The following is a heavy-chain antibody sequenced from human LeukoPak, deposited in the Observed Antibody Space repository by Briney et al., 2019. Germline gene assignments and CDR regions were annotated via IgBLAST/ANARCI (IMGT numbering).Heavy chain of an antibody. Sequence: SETLSLTCTVSGGSIINYYWSWIRQPPGKGLEWIGYIYYSGSTNYNPSLKSRVTISVDTSKNQFSLKLTSVTAADTAVYYCARHRDYGDNNFDYWGQGTLVTVSS. J-gene: IGHJ4*02. CDR1: GGSIINYY. V-gene: IGHV4-59*08. CDR2: IYYSGST. D-gene: IGHD4-17*01. CDR3: ARHRDYGDNNFDY.